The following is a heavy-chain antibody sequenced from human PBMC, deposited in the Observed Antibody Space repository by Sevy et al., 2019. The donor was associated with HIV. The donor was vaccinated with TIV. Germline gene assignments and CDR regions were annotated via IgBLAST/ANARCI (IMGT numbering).Heavy chain of an antibody. Sequence: GGSLRLSCAASGFTFSSYAMHWVRQAPGKGLEWVAVISYDGSNKYYADSVKGRFTISRDNSKNTLYLQMNSLRAEDTAVYYCAGDLPIAVAGNDYYYYYGMDVWGQGTTVTVSS. D-gene: IGHD6-19*01. CDR2: ISYDGSNK. CDR3: AGDLPIAVAGNDYYYYYGMDV. J-gene: IGHJ6*02. V-gene: IGHV3-30*04. CDR1: GFTFSSYA.